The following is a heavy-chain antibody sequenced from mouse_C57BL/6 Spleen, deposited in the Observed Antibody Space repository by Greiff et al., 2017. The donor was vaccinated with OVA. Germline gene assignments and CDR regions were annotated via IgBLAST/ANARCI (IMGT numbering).Heavy chain of an antibody. V-gene: IGHV1-15*01. CDR1: GYTFTDYE. J-gene: IGHJ2*01. CDR3: TRSIITTVVATENY. D-gene: IGHD1-1*01. CDR2: IDPETGGT. Sequence: VQLQQSGAELVRPGASVTLSCKASGYTFTDYEMHWVKQTPVHGLEWIGAIDPETGGTAYNQKFKGKAILTADKSSSTAYMELRSLTSEDSAVYYCTRSIITTVVATENYWGQGTTLTVSS.